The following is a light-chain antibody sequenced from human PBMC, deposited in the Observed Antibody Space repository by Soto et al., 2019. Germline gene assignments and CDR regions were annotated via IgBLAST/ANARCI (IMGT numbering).Light chain of an antibody. V-gene: IGLV2-23*01. CDR2: EGS. Sequence: QSALTQPASVSGPPGQSITISCTGTSSDVGSYNLVSWYQQHPGKAPKLMIYEGSKRPSGVSNRFSGSKSGNTASLTISGLQTEDEADYYCCSYAGSSTHVVFGGGTKVTVL. CDR1: SSDVGSYNL. CDR3: CSYAGSSTHVV. J-gene: IGLJ2*01.